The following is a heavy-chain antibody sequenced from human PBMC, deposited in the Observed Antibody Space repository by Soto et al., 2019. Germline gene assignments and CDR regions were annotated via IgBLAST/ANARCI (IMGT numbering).Heavy chain of an antibody. V-gene: IGHV3-11*06. CDR2: ISSSSDYT. Sequence: PGGSLRLSCAASGFTFSDYYMNWIRQAPGKGLEWVSYISSSSDYTKYADSVKGRFTISRDNAKSSLYLQMNSLRAEDTAVYYWARGGVRGTTSRGQVYNWGQGTLVTVSS. D-gene: IGHD1-7*01. CDR1: GFTFSDYY. J-gene: IGHJ4*02. CDR3: ARGGVRGTTSRGQVYN.